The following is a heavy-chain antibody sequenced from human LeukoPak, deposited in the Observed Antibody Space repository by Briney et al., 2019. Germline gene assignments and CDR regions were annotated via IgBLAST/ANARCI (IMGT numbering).Heavy chain of an antibody. CDR1: GGSISGLY. CDR3: AREYGDLDY. Sequence: SETLSLTCIVSGGSISGLYWSWIRQPAGKGLEWIGRIYPSGGTNDNPSLKSRVTMSTDTSKNQFSLKLRSVTAADTAVYYCAREYGDLDYWGQGTLVTVSS. CDR2: IYPSGGT. D-gene: IGHD4-17*01. V-gene: IGHV4-4*07. J-gene: IGHJ4*02.